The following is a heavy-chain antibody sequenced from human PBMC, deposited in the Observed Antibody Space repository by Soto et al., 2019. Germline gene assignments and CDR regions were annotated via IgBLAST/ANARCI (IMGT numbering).Heavy chain of an antibody. CDR3: ARGAVVAATPLYYYYYGMDV. V-gene: IGHV1-69*01. Sequence: QVQLVQSGAEVKKPGSSVKVSCKASGGTFSSYAISWVRQAPGQGLEWMGGIIPIFGTANYAQKFQGRVTITADESTSTAYMELSSLRSEDTAVYYCARGAVVAATPLYYYYYGMDVWGQGTTVTVSS. J-gene: IGHJ6*02. CDR2: IIPIFGTA. CDR1: GGTFSSYA. D-gene: IGHD2-15*01.